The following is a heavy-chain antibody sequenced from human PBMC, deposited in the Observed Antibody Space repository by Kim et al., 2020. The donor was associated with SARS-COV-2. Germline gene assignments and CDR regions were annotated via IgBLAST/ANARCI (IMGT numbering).Heavy chain of an antibody. D-gene: IGHD3-10*01. CDR3: AKGAVRGVIKGGAFDI. CDR1: GFTFSSYA. Sequence: GGSLRLSCAASGFTFSSYAMSWVRQAPGKGLEWVSAISGSGGSTYYADSVKGRFTISRDNSKNTLYLQMNSLRVEDTAVYYCAKGAVRGVIKGGAFDIWGQGTMVTVSS. CDR2: ISGSGGST. J-gene: IGHJ3*02. V-gene: IGHV3-23*01.